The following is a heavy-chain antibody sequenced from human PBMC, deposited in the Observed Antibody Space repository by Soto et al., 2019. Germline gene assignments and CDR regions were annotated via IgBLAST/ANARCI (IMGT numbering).Heavy chain of an antibody. V-gene: IGHV3-30*18. CDR1: VFTLSSYC. CDR3: AKDLLLWFGELSDV. D-gene: IGHD3-10*01. CDR2: ISYDGSNK. J-gene: IGHJ6*02. Sequence: LXLSCAASVFTLSSYCMHWVRQAPGKGLEWVAVISYDGSNKYYADSVKGRFTISRDNSKNTLYLQMNSLRAEDTAVYYCAKDLLLWFGELSDVWGQGTTVTV.